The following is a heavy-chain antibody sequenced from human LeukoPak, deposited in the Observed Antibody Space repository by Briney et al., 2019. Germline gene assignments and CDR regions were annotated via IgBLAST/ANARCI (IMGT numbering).Heavy chain of an antibody. CDR3: ARVMGIYDFWSGFDY. CDR1: GFTFSSDA. D-gene: IGHD3-3*01. Sequence: GGSLRLSCAASGFTFSSDAITWVRQAPGKGLEWVSTITDSGDTTQYADSVKGRFTISRDNSKNTLYLQMNSLRAEDTAVYYCARVMGIYDFWSGFDYWGQGTLVTVSS. J-gene: IGHJ4*02. CDR2: ITDSGDTT. V-gene: IGHV3-23*01.